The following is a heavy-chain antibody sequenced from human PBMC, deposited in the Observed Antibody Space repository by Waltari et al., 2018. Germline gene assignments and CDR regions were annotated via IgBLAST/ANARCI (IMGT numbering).Heavy chain of an antibody. V-gene: IGHV2-5*01. CDR1: GFSLSTSGVG. Sequence: QITLKESGPTLVEPTQTLTLTCTFSGFSLSTSGVGVGWIRQPPGKALEWLALIYWNDDKRYSPSLKSRLTITKDTSKNQVVLTMTNMDPVDTATYYCAHSRGLLWFGELIGFDYWGQGTLVTVSS. CDR2: IYWNDDK. D-gene: IGHD3-10*01. J-gene: IGHJ4*02. CDR3: AHSRGLLWFGELIGFDY.